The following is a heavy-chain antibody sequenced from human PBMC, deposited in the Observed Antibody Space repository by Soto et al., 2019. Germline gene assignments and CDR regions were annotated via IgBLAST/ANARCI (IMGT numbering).Heavy chain of an antibody. CDR3: AKDLQGGSSSLNL. J-gene: IGHJ4*02. CDR1: GFTFSSYG. Sequence: GGSLRLSCAASGFTFSSYGMHWVRQAPGKGLEWVAVISYDGSNKYYADSVKGRFTISRDNSKNTLYLQMNSLRAEDTAVYYCAKDLQGGSSSLNLWGQGTLVTVSS. D-gene: IGHD6-6*01. V-gene: IGHV3-30*18. CDR2: ISYDGSNK.